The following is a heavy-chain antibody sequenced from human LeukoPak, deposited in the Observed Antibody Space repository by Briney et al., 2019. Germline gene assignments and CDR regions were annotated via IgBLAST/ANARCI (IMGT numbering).Heavy chain of an antibody. CDR3: ARDWDYYDSSRSPFDY. Sequence: GASVKVSCKASGYTFTSYAMHWVRQAPGQRLEWMGWINAGNGNTKYSQKFQGRVTITRDTSASTTYMELSSLRSEDTAVYYCARDWDYYDSSRSPFDYWGQGTLVTVSS. V-gene: IGHV1-3*01. D-gene: IGHD3-22*01. CDR2: INAGNGNT. CDR1: GYTFTSYA. J-gene: IGHJ4*02.